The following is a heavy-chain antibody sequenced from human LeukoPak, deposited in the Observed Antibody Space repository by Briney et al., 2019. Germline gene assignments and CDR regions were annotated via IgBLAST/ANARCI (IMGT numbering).Heavy chain of an antibody. V-gene: IGHV4-39*07. CDR3: ARGGGGYDTGNDY. D-gene: IGHD5-12*01. J-gene: IGHJ4*02. Sequence: SETLSLTCTVSGGSISSSSYYWGWIRQPPGKGLEWIGSIYYSGSTYYNPSLKSRVTISVDTSKNQFSLKLSSVTAADTAVYYCARGGGGYDTGNDYWGQGTLVTVSS. CDR2: IYYSGST. CDR1: GGSISSSSYY.